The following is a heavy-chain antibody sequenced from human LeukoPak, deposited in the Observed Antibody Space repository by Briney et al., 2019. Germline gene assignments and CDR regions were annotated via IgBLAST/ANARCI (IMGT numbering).Heavy chain of an antibody. V-gene: IGHV1-18*01. J-gene: IGHJ4*02. CDR1: GFTFTSYG. CDR2: ISAYNGNT. D-gene: IGHD4-17*01. CDR3: ARDSLGANYGDYRLSSSFDY. Sequence: ASVKVSCKASGFTFTSYGISWVRQAPGQGLEWMGWISAYNGNTNYAQKLQGRVTMTTDTSTSTAYMELRSLRSDDTAVYYCARDSLGANYGDYRLSSSFDYWGQGTLVTVSS.